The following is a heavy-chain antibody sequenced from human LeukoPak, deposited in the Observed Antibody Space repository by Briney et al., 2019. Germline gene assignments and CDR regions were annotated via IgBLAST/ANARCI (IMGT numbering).Heavy chain of an antibody. V-gene: IGHV4-39*01. D-gene: IGHD3-22*01. CDR1: GGSISSSSYY. CDR2: IYYSGST. Sequence: SETLSLTCTVSGGSISSSSYYWGWIRQPPGKGLEWIGSIYYSGSTYYNPSLKSRVTISVDTSKNQFSLKLSSVTAADTAVYYCARLGDSSGYPYYYYVDVWGKGTTVTVSS. J-gene: IGHJ6*03. CDR3: ARLGDSSGYPYYYYVDV.